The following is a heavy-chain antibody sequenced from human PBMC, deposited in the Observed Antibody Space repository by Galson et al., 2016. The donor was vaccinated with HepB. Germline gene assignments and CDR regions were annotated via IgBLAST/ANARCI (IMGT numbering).Heavy chain of an antibody. CDR2: TYYRSKWYN. Sequence: CAISGDSVSSDSAAWNWIRQSPSRGLEWLGRTYYRSKWYNAYALSVKSRITMNADTSKNQLPLQLNSVTPEDTALYFRARAEANGDGGGDNWFDPWGQGTLVTVSS. CDR1: GDSVSSDSAA. CDR3: ARAEANGDGGGDNWFDP. J-gene: IGHJ5*02. D-gene: IGHD6-25*01. V-gene: IGHV6-1*01.